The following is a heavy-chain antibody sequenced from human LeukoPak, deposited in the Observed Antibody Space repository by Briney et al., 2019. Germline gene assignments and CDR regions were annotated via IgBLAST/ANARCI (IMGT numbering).Heavy chain of an antibody. CDR1: GYTFTGYY. V-gene: IGHV1-2*02. CDR3: ARKVPNDSSGYYYRGQFDP. Sequence: GASVTVSCEASGYTFTGYYMHWVRQAPGQGLEWMGWINPNSGGTNYAQKFQGRVTMTRDTSISTAYMELSSLRSEDTAVYYCARKVPNDSSGYYYRGQFDPWGQGTLVTVSS. D-gene: IGHD3-22*01. J-gene: IGHJ5*02. CDR2: INPNSGGT.